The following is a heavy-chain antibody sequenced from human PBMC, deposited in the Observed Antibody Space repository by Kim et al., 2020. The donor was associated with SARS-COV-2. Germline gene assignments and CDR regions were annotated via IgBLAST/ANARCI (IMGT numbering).Heavy chain of an antibody. V-gene: IGHV3-23*03. Sequence: GGSLRLSCAASGFTFSSYAMSWVRQAPGKGLEWVSVIYSGGSSTYYADSVKGRFTISRDNSKNTLYLQMNSLRAEDTAVYYCAKGTTRIAARVYFDYWGQGTLVTVSS. CDR2: IYSGGSST. J-gene: IGHJ4*02. D-gene: IGHD6-6*01. CDR3: AKGTTRIAARVYFDY. CDR1: GFTFSSYA.